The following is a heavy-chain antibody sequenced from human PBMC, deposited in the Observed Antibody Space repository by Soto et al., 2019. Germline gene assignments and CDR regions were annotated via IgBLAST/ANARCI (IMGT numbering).Heavy chain of an antibody. V-gene: IGHV1-46*03. CDR2: INPSGGST. J-gene: IGHJ3*02. CDR3: ARGPPDDAFDI. CDR1: GYSFTSYY. Sequence: ASVKVSCTASGYSFTSYYMHWVRQAPGQGLEWMGIINPSGGSTSYAQKFQGRVTMTRDTSTSTVYMELSSLRSEDTAVYYCARGPPDDAFDIWGQGTMVTVSS.